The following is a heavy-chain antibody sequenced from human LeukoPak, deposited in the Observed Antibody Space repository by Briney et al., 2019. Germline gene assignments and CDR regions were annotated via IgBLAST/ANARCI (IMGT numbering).Heavy chain of an antibody. CDR2: INHSGST. CDR3: ASSQEAVAGGVFDY. D-gene: IGHD6-19*01. CDR1: GGSFSGYY. V-gene: IGHV4-34*01. Sequence: SETLSLTCAVYGGSFSGYYWSWIRQPPGKGLEWIGEINHSGSTNYNPSLKSRVTISVDTSKNQFSLKLSSVTAADTAVYYCASSQEAVAGGVFDYWGQGTLVTVSS. J-gene: IGHJ4*02.